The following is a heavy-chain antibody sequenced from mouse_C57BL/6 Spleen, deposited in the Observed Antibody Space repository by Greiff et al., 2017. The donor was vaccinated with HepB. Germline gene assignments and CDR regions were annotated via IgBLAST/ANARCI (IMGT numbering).Heavy chain of an antibody. Sequence: QVHVKQPGAELVKPGASVKLSCKASGYTFTSYWMQWVKQRPGQGLEWIGEIDPSDSYTNYNQKFKGKATLTVDTSSSTAYMQLSSLTSEDSAVYYCARYYYGSSLYYAMDYWGQGTSVTVSS. V-gene: IGHV1-50*01. CDR3: ARYYYGSSLYYAMDY. CDR2: IDPSDSYT. D-gene: IGHD1-1*01. J-gene: IGHJ4*01. CDR1: GYTFTSYW.